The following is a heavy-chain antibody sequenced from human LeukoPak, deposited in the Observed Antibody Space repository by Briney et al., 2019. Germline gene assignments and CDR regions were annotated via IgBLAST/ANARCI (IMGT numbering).Heavy chain of an antibody. D-gene: IGHD5-12*01. Sequence: SQTLSLTCTVSGGSISSGDYYWSWIRQPPGKGLEWIGYIHYSGSTYYNPSLKSRVTISVDTSKNQFSLKLSSVSAADTAVYYCARGLRRGNWFDPWGQGTLVTVSS. CDR1: GGSISSGDYY. V-gene: IGHV4-30-4*08. J-gene: IGHJ5*02. CDR3: ARGLRRGNWFDP. CDR2: IHYSGST.